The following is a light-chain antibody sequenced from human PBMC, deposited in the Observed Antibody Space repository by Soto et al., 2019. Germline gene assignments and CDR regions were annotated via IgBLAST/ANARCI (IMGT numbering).Light chain of an antibody. CDR3: SSYTTSTTQV. Sequence: QSALTQPASVSGSPGQSITISCTGTSSDVGSYNYVSWYQQQPGKAPKLMIYEVRNRPSGVSDRFSGSKSGKTASLTIFGLQAEDEADYYCSSYTTSTTQVFGGGTKLTVL. V-gene: IGLV2-14*01. J-gene: IGLJ2*01. CDR1: SSDVGSYNY. CDR2: EVR.